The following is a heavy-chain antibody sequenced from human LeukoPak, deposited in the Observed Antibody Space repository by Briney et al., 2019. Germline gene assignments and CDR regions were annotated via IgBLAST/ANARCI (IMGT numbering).Heavy chain of an antibody. CDR1: GFTVSSNY. Sequence: PGGSLRLSCAASGFTVSSNYMSWVRQAPGKGLEWVSVIYSGGSTYYADSVKGRFTISRDNSKSTLYIQMNSLRAEDTAVYYCARAKPKNMVRGLIMRRESRYYFDYWGRGTLVTVSS. D-gene: IGHD3-10*01. CDR2: IYSGGST. CDR3: ARAKPKNMVRGLIMRRESRYYFDY. V-gene: IGHV3-53*01. J-gene: IGHJ4*02.